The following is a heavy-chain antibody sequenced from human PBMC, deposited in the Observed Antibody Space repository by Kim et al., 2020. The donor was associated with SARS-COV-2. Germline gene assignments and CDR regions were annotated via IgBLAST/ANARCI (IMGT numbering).Heavy chain of an antibody. V-gene: IGHV1-58*01. CDR1: GFTFTSSA. D-gene: IGHD3-10*01. J-gene: IGHJ3*02. CDR2: IVVGSGNT. Sequence: SVKVSCKASGFTFTSSAVQWVRQARGQRLEWIGWIVVGSGNTNYAQKFQERVTITRDMSTSTAYMELSSLRSEDTAVYYCAAESTITMVRGVIIQGAFDIWGQGTMVTVSS. CDR3: AAESTITMVRGVIIQGAFDI.